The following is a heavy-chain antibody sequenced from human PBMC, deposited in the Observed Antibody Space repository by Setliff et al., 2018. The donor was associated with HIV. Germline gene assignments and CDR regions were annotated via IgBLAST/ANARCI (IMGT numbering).Heavy chain of an antibody. CDR1: GDSISSGGFY. CDR3: ARAPFRGGSFGWFDP. J-gene: IGHJ5*02. V-gene: IGHV4-31*03. Sequence: SETLSLTCTVSGDSISSGGFYCNWFRQYPEKGLEWIGWIHYSGRTNFNPTLRSRATISFDTSKNQFSLNLTSVAAADTAVYYCARAPFRGGSFGWFDPWGQGTLVTVSS. D-gene: IGHD2-15*01. CDR2: IHYSGRT.